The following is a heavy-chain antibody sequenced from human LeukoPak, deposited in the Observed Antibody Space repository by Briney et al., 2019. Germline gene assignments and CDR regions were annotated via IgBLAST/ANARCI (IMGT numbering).Heavy chain of an antibody. CDR1: GFTFSDYY. CDR3: ARSNNYDSSGWGY. D-gene: IGHD3-22*01. CDR2: ISNSGITI. J-gene: IGHJ4*02. Sequence: GGSLRLSFAAPGFTFSDYYMSWIRQAPGEGLGWVSYISNSGITIYYADSMKGRFTISRDNAKNSLYLHMNSLRGEDTAVYYCARSNNYDSSGWGYWGQGTLVTVSS. V-gene: IGHV3-11*04.